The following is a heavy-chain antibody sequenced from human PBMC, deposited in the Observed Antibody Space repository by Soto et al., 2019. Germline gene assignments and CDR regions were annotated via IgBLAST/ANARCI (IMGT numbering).Heavy chain of an antibody. V-gene: IGHV6-1*01. CDR2: TYYRSKWYN. J-gene: IGHJ6*02. Sequence: PSQTLSLTCAISGDSVSSNSAAWNWIRQSPSRGLEWLGRTYYRSKWYNDYAVSVKSRITINPDTSKNQFSLQLNSVTPEDTAVYYRARDRREYSSSSLLYYYYGMDVWGQGTTVTVSS. CDR1: GDSVSSNSAA. D-gene: IGHD6-6*01. CDR3: ARDRREYSSSSLLYYYYGMDV.